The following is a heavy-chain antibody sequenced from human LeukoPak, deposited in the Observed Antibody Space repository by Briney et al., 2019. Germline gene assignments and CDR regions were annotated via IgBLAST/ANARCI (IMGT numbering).Heavy chain of an antibody. CDR3: ARYCSGGSCAPDAFDI. D-gene: IGHD2-15*01. Sequence: SETLSLTCAVSGYSISSGYYWGWIRQPPGKGLEWIGSIYHSGSTYYNPSLKSRVTISVDTSKNQFSLKLSSVTAADTAVYYCARYCSGGSCAPDAFDIWGQGTMVTVSS. CDR1: GYSISSGYY. V-gene: IGHV4-38-2*01. CDR2: IYHSGST. J-gene: IGHJ3*02.